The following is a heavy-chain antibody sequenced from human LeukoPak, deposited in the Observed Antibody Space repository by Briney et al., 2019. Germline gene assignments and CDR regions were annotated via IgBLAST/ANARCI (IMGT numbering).Heavy chain of an antibody. CDR1: GFTFSSYA. D-gene: IGHD2-8*02. J-gene: IGHJ4*02. V-gene: IGHV3-23*01. CDR3: AKVMDSLGYCTGGVCYRAIDF. Sequence: GGSLRLSCAASGFTFSSYAMSWVRQAPGKGLEWVSAISGSGGNTYYADSVKGRFTIARDNSKNTLYLQLNSLRAEDTAVYYCAKVMDSLGYCTGGVCYRAIDFWGQGTLVTVSS. CDR2: ISGSGGNT.